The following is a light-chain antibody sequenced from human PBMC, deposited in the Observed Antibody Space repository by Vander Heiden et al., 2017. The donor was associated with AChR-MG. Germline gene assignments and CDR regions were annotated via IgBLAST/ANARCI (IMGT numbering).Light chain of an antibody. Sequence: EIVLTQSPGTLSLSPGERATLSCRASQSVSSSYLAWYQQKPGQAPRLLIYGASSRATGIPDRFSGSGSGTDFTLTISRLEPEDFAVYYCQQYGIYSFGHRTKVDIK. CDR3: QQYGIYS. J-gene: IGKJ3*01. V-gene: IGKV3-20*01. CDR2: GAS. CDR1: QSVSSSY.